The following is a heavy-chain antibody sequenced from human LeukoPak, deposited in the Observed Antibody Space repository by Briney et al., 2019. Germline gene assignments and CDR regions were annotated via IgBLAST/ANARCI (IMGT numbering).Heavy chain of an antibody. J-gene: IGHJ4*02. V-gene: IGHV3-7*05. CDR2: IKEDGSDK. Sequence: PGGSLRLSCAASGFXFGSYWMSWVRQAPGKRLEWVATIKEDGSDKYYVDSVEGRFTISRDNVKNSVYLQMNSLRAEDTAVYYCAREKNLGTWGQGTLVTVSS. CDR3: AREKNLGT. D-gene: IGHD1-14*01. CDR1: GFXFGSYW.